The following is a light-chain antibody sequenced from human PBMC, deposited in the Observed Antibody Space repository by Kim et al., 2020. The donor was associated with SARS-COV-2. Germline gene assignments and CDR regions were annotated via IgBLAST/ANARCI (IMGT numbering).Light chain of an antibody. Sequence: VMTQSPATLSVSPGERATLSCRASQSVNSNLAWYQQRHGQAPRLLISGASTRATGIPARFSGSGSGTEFTLTISSLQSEDFAVYYCQQNNNWPWTFGQGTKVEIK. V-gene: IGKV3-15*01. CDR2: GAS. CDR3: QQNNNWPWT. J-gene: IGKJ1*01. CDR1: QSVNSN.